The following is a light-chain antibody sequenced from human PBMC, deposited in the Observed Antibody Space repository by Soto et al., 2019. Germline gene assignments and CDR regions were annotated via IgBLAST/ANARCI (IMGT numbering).Light chain of an antibody. CDR1: QSVGSN. CDR2: GAS. Sequence: EIVMTQSPATLSVSPGERATLSCRASQSVGSNLAWYQQKPGQAPSLLISGASTRATGIPARFSGSGSGTEFTLTISSLQAEDFGVYYCQQYIDWPETFGQGTKVEIK. J-gene: IGKJ2*01. V-gene: IGKV3D-15*01. CDR3: QQYIDWPET.